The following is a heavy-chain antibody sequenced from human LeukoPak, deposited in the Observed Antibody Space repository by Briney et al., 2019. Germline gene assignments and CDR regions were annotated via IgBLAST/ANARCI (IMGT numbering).Heavy chain of an antibody. D-gene: IGHD3-16*01. Sequence: PGGSLRLSCAASGFSFDDYTMHWVRQAPGKGLEWVSLLNSGGDNAYYADSVKGRFTISRDNSKNSLYLQMNSLRTEDTAFYYCAKDFYERAGVGLDYWGQGTLVTVSS. CDR2: LNSGGDNA. V-gene: IGHV3-43*01. J-gene: IGHJ4*02. CDR1: GFSFDDYT. CDR3: AKDFYERAGVGLDY.